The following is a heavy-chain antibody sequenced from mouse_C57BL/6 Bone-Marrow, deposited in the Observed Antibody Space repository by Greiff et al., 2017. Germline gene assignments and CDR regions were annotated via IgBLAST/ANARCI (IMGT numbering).Heavy chain of an antibody. CDR1: GFTFTGYW. J-gene: IGHJ2*01. D-gene: IGHD2-5*01. CDR2: IYPGSGST. CDR3: ASKWEDSNYPYCFDY. V-gene: IGHV1-55*01. Sequence: VKLQQPGAELVKPGASVKMSCTASGFTFTGYWITWVKQRPGQGLEWIGDIYPGSGSTKYNAKFKSKATLTVDTSSSTAFMQLSSLTSEDYAVYYCASKWEDSNYPYCFDYWGQGTTLTVSS.